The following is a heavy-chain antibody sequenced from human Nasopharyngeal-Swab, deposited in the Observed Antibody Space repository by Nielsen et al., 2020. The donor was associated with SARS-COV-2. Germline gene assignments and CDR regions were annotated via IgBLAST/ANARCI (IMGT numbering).Heavy chain of an antibody. V-gene: IGHV3-74*01. CDR1: GFTLSNYW. D-gene: IGHD3-16*01. CDR3: TRVDVHDAFDM. CDR2: INTDASRT. J-gene: IGHJ3*02. Sequence: GESLKISCAASGFTLSNYWIHWVRQTPGKGLLWVSRINTDASRTSYADSVKGRFTISRDNAKNTVYLQMNSLRGEDTAVYHCTRVDVHDAFDMWGQGTMVTVSS.